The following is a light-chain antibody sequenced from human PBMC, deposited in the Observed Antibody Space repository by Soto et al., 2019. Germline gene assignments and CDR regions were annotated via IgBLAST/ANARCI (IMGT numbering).Light chain of an antibody. V-gene: IGKV3-20*01. CDR2: DTS. CDR1: QGIGDT. CDR3: QQYGRPPYT. J-gene: IGKJ2*01. Sequence: EVVMRQSPATLSVSPGEGATLSCRASQGIGDTLAWYQHKPGQTPRLLIYDTSSRGTGIPDRFSGSGSGTDFTLTISGLEPEDFAVYYCQQYGRPPYTFGQGTRLEIK.